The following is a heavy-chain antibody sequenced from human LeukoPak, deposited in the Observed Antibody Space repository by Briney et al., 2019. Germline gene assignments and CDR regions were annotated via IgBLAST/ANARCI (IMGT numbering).Heavy chain of an antibody. V-gene: IGHV3-23*01. Sequence: GGSLRLSRAASGFTFSSYWMHWVRHAPGKGLEWVSGISPRGDITYYTDSVKGRFTVSRDNFKNTVHLQVNSLRPEDTAVYFCAKDDAWIRFASWGQGILVTVSS. CDR3: AKDDAWIRFAS. CDR1: GFTFSSYW. J-gene: IGHJ5*01. CDR2: ISPRGDIT. D-gene: IGHD5-12*01.